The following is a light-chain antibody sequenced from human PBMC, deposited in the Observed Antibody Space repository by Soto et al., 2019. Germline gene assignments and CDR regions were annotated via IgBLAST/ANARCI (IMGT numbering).Light chain of an antibody. V-gene: IGKV3-11*01. CDR3: QQYNTWRSIS. CDR2: DAS. J-gene: IGKJ5*01. Sequence: EIVVTQSPATLSLSPGERATLSCLASQSVSSYLAWYQQKPGQAPRLLIYDASNRATGIPARFSGSGSGTDFTLTISSLEPEDFAVYYCQQYNTWRSISFGQGTRLEI. CDR1: QSVSSY.